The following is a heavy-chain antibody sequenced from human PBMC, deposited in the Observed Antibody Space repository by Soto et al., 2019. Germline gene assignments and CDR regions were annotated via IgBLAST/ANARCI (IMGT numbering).Heavy chain of an antibody. D-gene: IGHD6-13*01. CDR3: AKAIYSSSWYYFDY. CDR2: ISGSGGST. J-gene: IGHJ4*02. Sequence: GESLKISCAASGFTFSSYAMSWVRQAPGKGLEWVSAISGSGGSTYYADSVKGRFTISRDNSKNTLYLQMNSLRAEDTAVYYCAKAIYSSSWYYFDYWGQGTLVTVSS. V-gene: IGHV3-23*01. CDR1: GFTFSSYA.